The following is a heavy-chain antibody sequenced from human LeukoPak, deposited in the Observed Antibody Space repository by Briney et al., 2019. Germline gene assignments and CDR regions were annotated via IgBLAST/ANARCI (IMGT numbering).Heavy chain of an antibody. Sequence: SETLSLTCTVSGGSIGSYYWSWIRQPPGKGLEWIGYIYYSGSTNYNPSLKSRVAISVDTSKNQFSLKLSSVTAADTAVYYCARHGGRGYDVYYYGMDVWGQGTTVTVSS. CDR1: GGSIGSYY. V-gene: IGHV4-59*08. CDR3: ARHGGRGYDVYYYGMDV. J-gene: IGHJ6*02. CDR2: IYYSGST. D-gene: IGHD5-12*01.